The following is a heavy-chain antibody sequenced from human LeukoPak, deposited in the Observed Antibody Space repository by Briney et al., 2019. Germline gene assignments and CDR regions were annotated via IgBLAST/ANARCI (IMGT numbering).Heavy chain of an antibody. V-gene: IGHV4-59*01. CDR1: GGSISSYY. D-gene: IGHD5-18*01. CDR3: ASLQLKGDYFDY. Sequence: SETLSLTCTVSGGSISSYYWSWIRQPPGKGLEWIGYIYYSGSTNYNPSLKSRVTISVDTSKNLFSLKLSSVTAADTAVYYCASLQLKGDYFDYWGQGTLVTVSS. J-gene: IGHJ4*02. CDR2: IYYSGST.